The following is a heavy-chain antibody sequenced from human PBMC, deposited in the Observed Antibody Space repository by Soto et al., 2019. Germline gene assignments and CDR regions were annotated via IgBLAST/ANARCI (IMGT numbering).Heavy chain of an antibody. CDR1: GFTFDDYA. Sequence: GGSLRLSCAASGFTFDDYAMHWVRQAPGKGLEWVSGISWNSGSIGYADSVKGRFTISRDNAKNSLYLQMNSLRAEDTALYYCAKDNKGYSGYDVPWFDPWGQGTLVTVSS. V-gene: IGHV3-9*01. D-gene: IGHD5-12*01. CDR3: AKDNKGYSGYDVPWFDP. CDR2: ISWNSGSI. J-gene: IGHJ5*02.